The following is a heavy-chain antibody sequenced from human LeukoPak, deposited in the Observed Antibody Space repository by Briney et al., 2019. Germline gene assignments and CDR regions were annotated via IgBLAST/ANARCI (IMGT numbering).Heavy chain of an antibody. CDR3: ASRGDLYPDYFHY. D-gene: IGHD2-21*02. Sequence: GGSPRLSCAASGFTFSSYALSWVRQAPGRGLEWVSGISGSGGGTYYADSVKGRFTISRDNSKNTLYLQMNSLRAEDTAVYYCASRGDLYPDYFHYWGQGTLVTVSS. CDR1: GFTFSSYA. CDR2: ISGSGGGT. J-gene: IGHJ4*02. V-gene: IGHV3-23*01.